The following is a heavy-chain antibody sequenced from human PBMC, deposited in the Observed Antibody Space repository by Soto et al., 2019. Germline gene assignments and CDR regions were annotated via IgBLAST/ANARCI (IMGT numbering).Heavy chain of an antibody. J-gene: IGHJ6*02. CDR3: ARGYCSSTSCYRYGMDV. D-gene: IGHD2-2*01. Sequence: ASVKVSCKASGYTFTSYGISWVRQAPGQGLEWMGWISAYNGNTNYAQKLQGRATMTTDTSTSTAYMELRSLRSDDTAVYYCARGYCSSTSCYRYGMDVWGQGTTVTVSS. CDR1: GYTFTSYG. V-gene: IGHV1-18*04. CDR2: ISAYNGNT.